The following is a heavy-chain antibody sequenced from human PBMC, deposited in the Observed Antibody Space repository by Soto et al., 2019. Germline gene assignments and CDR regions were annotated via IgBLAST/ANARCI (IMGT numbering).Heavy chain of an antibody. V-gene: IGHV1-3*01. J-gene: IGHJ5*02. D-gene: IGHD2-2*01. CDR1: GYTFTSYA. Sequence: ASVKVSCKASGYTFTSYAMHWVRQAPGQRLEWMGWINAGNGNTKYSQKFQGRVTITRDTSASTAYMELSSLRSEDTAVYYCARTKKYCSSTSCQFGNGLNWFDPWGQGTLVTVSS. CDR3: ARTKKYCSSTSCQFGNGLNWFDP. CDR2: INAGNGNT.